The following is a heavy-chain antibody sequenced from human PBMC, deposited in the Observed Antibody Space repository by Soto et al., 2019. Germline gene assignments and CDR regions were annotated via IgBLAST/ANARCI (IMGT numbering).Heavy chain of an antibody. V-gene: IGHV3-30*03. Sequence: RGSLRLSCAVSGFTFSIYGMKWVRQAPGKGLECVAGISYDGSDKYYVDSVKGRFTISRDNSKNTLYLQMNSMRAEDTAVYYCARVLGRFVWDVKNDAFDMWGRGTMVTVSS. CDR2: ISYDGSDK. CDR1: GFTFSIYG. J-gene: IGHJ3*02. CDR3: ARVLGRFVWDVKNDAFDM. D-gene: IGHD3-16*01.